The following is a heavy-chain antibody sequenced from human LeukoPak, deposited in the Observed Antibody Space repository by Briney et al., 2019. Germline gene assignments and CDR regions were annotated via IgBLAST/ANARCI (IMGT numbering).Heavy chain of an antibody. CDR2: IYYSGST. Sequence: SETLSLTCTVSGGSISSGDYYWSWIRQPPGKGLEWIGYIYYSGSTNYNPSLKSRVTISVDTSKNQFSLKLSSVTAADTAVYYCARRDFWSGYQWGQGTLVTVSS. CDR3: ARRDFWSGYQ. D-gene: IGHD3-3*01. J-gene: IGHJ4*02. CDR1: GGSISSGDYY. V-gene: IGHV4-61*08.